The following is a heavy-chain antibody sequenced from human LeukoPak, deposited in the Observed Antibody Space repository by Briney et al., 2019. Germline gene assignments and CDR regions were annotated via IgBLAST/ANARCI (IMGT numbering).Heavy chain of an antibody. CDR2: INHSGST. CDR3: ARGRTVTTSDALDI. V-gene: IGHV4-34*01. CDR1: GGPFSGYY. J-gene: IGHJ3*02. D-gene: IGHD4-17*01. Sequence: SETLSLTCAVYGGPFSGYYWSWIRQPPGKGLEWIGEINHSGSTNYNPSLKSRVTISVDTSKNQFSLKLSSVTAADTAVYYCARGRTVTTSDALDIWGQGTMVTVSS.